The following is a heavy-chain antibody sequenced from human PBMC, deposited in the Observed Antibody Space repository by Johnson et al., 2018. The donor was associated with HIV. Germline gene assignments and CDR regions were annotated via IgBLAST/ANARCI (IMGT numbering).Heavy chain of an antibody. CDR1: GFTFSSYA. D-gene: IGHD2/OR15-2a*01. CDR3: ARENKDPFHI. CDR2: ISWNSGSI. J-gene: IGHJ3*02. Sequence: VQLVESGGGVVQPGGSLRLSCAASGFTFSSYAMHWVRQAPGKGLEWVSGISWNSGSIGYADSVKGRFTISRDNAKNSLYLQMNSLRTEDTALYYVARENKDPFHIWGQETMITDSS. V-gene: IGHV3-9*01.